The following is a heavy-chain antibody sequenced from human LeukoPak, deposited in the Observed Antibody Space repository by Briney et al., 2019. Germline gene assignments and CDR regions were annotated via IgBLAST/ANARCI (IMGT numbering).Heavy chain of an antibody. Sequence: GGSLRLSCAASGFTLNTYGMSWVRQAPGKGLEWVSGISGSGGATYYADSVKGRFTISRDDPHNTLYLQMNSLRAEDTAVYFCARGGVDYYGSGTYYLLYYFDYWGQGALVTVSS. CDR3: ARGGVDYYGSGTYYLLYYFDY. CDR2: ISGSGGAT. D-gene: IGHD3-10*01. J-gene: IGHJ4*02. CDR1: GFTLNTYG. V-gene: IGHV3-23*01.